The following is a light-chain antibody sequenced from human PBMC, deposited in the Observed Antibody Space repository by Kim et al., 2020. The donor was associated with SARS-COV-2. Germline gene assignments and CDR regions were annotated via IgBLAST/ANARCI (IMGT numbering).Light chain of an antibody. J-gene: IGKJ1*01. CDR1: QSVRSN. CDR2: GSS. Sequence: VSIGDRVTLACRASQSVRSNLAWYQQTPGQAPRLLIYGSSARATGVPPRFSGSGSETEFTLTISSLQSEDFAIYFCQQYDNWPGTFGQGTKVEIK. V-gene: IGKV3-15*01. CDR3: QQYDNWPGT.